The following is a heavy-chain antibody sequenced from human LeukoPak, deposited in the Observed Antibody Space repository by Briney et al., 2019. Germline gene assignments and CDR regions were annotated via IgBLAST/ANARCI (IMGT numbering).Heavy chain of an antibody. CDR2: MNPNSGNT. D-gene: IGHD3-10*01. J-gene: IGHJ4*02. CDR3: ARGATKVLLWFGMKDSDYFDY. CDR1: GYTFTSYG. V-gene: IGHV1-8*01. Sequence: ASVKVSCKASGYTFTSYGINGVRQATGQGLEWMGWMNPNSGNTGYAQKFQGRVTMTRNTSISTAYMELSSLRSEDTAVYYCARGATKVLLWFGMKDSDYFDYWGQGTLVTVSS.